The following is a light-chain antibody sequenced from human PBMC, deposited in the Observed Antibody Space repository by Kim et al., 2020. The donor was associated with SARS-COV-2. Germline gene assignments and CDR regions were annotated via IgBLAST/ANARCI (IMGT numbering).Light chain of an antibody. Sequence: DIQMTQSPSSLSASVGARVTITCRASQSISTYLNWYQQRPGKAPKLLIYAASSLPSGVPSRFSGSGSGTDFTLTISSLQPEDFATYYCQQGYSTFGQGTKLEI. J-gene: IGKJ2*01. V-gene: IGKV1-39*01. CDR2: AAS. CDR3: QQGYST. CDR1: QSISTY.